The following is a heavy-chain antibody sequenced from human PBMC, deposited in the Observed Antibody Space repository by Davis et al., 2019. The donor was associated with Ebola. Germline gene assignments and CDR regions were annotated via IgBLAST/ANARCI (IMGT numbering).Heavy chain of an antibody. V-gene: IGHV4-39*01. CDR2: IYYSGST. D-gene: IGHD2/OR15-2a*01. CDR1: GGSISSNSYY. Sequence: MPSETLSLTCTVSGGSISSNSYYWGWIRQPPGKGLEWIGSIYYSGSTYYNPSLKSRVTISVDTSKNQFSLNLRSVTAADTAVYYCARVDITLGMDVWGQGTTVTVSS. J-gene: IGHJ6*02. CDR3: ARVDITLGMDV.